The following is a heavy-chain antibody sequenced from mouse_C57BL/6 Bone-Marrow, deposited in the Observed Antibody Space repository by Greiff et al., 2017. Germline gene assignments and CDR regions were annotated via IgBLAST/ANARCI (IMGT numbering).Heavy chain of an antibody. CDR3: ASLLRWKDHYAMDY. J-gene: IGHJ4*01. CDR1: GYTFTSYW. D-gene: IGHD2-1*01. CDR2: IDPSDSYT. Sequence: QVQLQQPGAELVMPGASVKLSCKASGYTFTSYWMHWVKQRPGQGLEWIGEIDPSDSYTNYNQKFKGKSTLTVDKSSSTAYMQLSSLTSEDSAVXYCASLLRWKDHYAMDYWGQGTSVTVSS. V-gene: IGHV1-69*01.